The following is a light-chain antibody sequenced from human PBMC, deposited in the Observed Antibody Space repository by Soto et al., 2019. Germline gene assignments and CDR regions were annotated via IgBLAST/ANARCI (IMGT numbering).Light chain of an antibody. CDR2: AAS. J-gene: IGKJ3*01. V-gene: IGKV1-6*01. CDR1: QGIRND. Sequence: AIQMTQSPSSLSASVGDRVTITCRASQGIRNDLGWYLQKPGKAPKLLIYAASSLQSGVPSRFNGSVSGKDFTLTISSLQPEDFATYYCLQDYDYPLTFGPGTKVGIK. CDR3: LQDYDYPLT.